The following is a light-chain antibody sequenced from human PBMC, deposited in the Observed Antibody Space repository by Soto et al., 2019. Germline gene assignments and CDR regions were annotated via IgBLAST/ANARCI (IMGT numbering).Light chain of an antibody. CDR3: AAWHDSLNAV. J-gene: IGLJ2*01. Sequence: QSVLTQPPSASGTPGQRVTISCSGSSSNIGRNPVNWYQQLPGTAPKLLIYSNNHRPSGVPDRFSGSKSGTSASLAISGLQFEDEGDYYCAAWHDSLNAVFGGGTKVTVL. CDR1: SSNIGRNP. V-gene: IGLV1-44*01. CDR2: SNN.